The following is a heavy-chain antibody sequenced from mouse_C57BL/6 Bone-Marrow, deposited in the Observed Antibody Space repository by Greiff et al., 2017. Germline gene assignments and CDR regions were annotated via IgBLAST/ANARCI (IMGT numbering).Heavy chain of an antibody. V-gene: IGHV5-9*01. D-gene: IGHD2-4*01. Sequence: EVKLVESGGGLVKPGGSLKLSCAASGFTFSSYTMSWVRQTPEKRLEWVATISGGGGNTYYPDSVKGRFTISRDNAKNTLYLQMSSLRSEDTALYYCARGGNDYDWFAYWGQGTLVTVSA. CDR1: GFTFSSYT. J-gene: IGHJ3*01. CDR2: ISGGGGNT. CDR3: ARGGNDYDWFAY.